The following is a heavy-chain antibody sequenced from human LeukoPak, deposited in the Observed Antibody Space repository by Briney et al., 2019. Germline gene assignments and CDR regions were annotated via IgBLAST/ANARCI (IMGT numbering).Heavy chain of an antibody. V-gene: IGHV4-38-2*02. CDR1: GYSISSPYY. D-gene: IGHD4-17*01. CDR3: ARVAFYGDTGNAFDI. J-gene: IGHJ3*02. CDR2: IYYSGST. Sequence: TSETLSLTCTVSGYSISSPYYWGWIRQPPGKGLEWIGYIYYSGSTYYSPSLKSRITMSVDTSKNQFSLRLSSVTAADTAVYYCARVAFYGDTGNAFDIWGQGTVVTVSS.